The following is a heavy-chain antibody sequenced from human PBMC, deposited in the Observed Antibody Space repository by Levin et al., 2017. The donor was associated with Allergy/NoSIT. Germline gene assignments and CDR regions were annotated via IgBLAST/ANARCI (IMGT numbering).Heavy chain of an antibody. V-gene: IGHV3-48*04. Sequence: GGSLRLSCAASGFTFSSYSMNWVRQAPGKGLEWVSYISSSSSTIYYADSVKGRFTISRDNAKNSLYLQMNSLRAEDTAVYYCARDWIDSSSWYRPVSLFDYWGQGTLVTVSS. CDR1: GFTFSSYS. CDR3: ARDWIDSSSWYRPVSLFDY. J-gene: IGHJ4*02. D-gene: IGHD6-13*01. CDR2: ISSSSSTI.